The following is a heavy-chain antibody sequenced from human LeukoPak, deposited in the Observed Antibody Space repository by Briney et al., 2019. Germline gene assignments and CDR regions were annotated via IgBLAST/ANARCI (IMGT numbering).Heavy chain of an antibody. CDR1: GGSVSSGSYY. CDR3: ARDSLIAAAGTKQGFDY. V-gene: IGHV4-61*01. CDR2: IYYSGST. D-gene: IGHD6-13*01. J-gene: IGHJ4*02. Sequence: PSETLSLTCTVSGGSVSSGSYYWSWIRQPPGKGLEWIGYIYYSGSTNYNPSLKSRVTISVDTSKNQFSLKLSSVTAADTAVYYCARDSLIAAAGTKQGFDYWGQGTLVTVSS.